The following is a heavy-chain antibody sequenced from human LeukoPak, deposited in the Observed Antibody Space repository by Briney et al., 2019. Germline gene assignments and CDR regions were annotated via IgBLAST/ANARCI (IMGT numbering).Heavy chain of an antibody. Sequence: PGGSLRLSCAASGFTFSSYGMSWVRQAPGKGLEWVSAISGSGGSTYYADSVKGRFTISRDNSKNTLYLQMNSLRAEDTAVYYCAKNRLYDSSVFDYWGQGTLVTVSS. CDR1: GFTFSSYG. CDR3: AKNRLYDSSVFDY. D-gene: IGHD3-22*01. CDR2: ISGSGGST. J-gene: IGHJ4*02. V-gene: IGHV3-23*01.